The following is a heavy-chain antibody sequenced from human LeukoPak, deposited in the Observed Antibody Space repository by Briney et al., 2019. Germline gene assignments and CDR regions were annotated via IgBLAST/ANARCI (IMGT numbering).Heavy chain of an antibody. CDR1: GFTFSSYA. CDR2: ISGSGGST. J-gene: IGHJ4*02. Sequence: PGGSLRLSCAASGFTFSSYAMSWVRQAPGKGLEWVATISGSGGSTYYADSVKGRFTISRDNSKNTLYLQMNSLRAEDTAVYYCAKGCGGNCYSSFDYWGQGTLVTVSS. V-gene: IGHV3-23*01. CDR3: AKGCGGNCYSSFDY. D-gene: IGHD2-21*02.